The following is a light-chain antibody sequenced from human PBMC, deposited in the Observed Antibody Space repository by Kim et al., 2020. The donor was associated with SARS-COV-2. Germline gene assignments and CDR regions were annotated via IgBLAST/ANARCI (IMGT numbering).Light chain of an antibody. Sequence: DIQMTQSPSTLSASVGDRVTITCRASQNIDDWLAWYQQKPGKAPKLLIYTASTLESGVPSRFSGSGSGTEFTLTISSLQPDDFATYYCQQYKTYPVTFGGGTKVDI. CDR2: TAS. J-gene: IGKJ4*01. CDR3: QQYKTYPVT. CDR1: QNIDDW. V-gene: IGKV1-5*03.